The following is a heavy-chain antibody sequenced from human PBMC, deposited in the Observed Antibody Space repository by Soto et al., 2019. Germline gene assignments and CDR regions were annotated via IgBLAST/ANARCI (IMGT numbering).Heavy chain of an antibody. CDR2: IKQDGSEN. D-gene: IGHD1-26*01. CDR1: GFTFSSYW. J-gene: IGHJ5*02. V-gene: IGHV3-7*05. Sequence: GGSLRLSCAASGFTFSSYWMSWVRQAPGKGLEWVTNIKQDGSENYYVDSVKGRFTISRDNAKNSLYLQMNSLRAEDTAVYYCARDLLLAVIGFNWFDPWGQGTLVTVSS. CDR3: ARDLLLAVIGFNWFDP.